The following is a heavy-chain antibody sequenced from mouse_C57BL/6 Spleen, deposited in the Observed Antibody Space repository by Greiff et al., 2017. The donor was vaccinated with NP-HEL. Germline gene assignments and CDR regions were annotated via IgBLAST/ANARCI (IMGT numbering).Heavy chain of an antibody. J-gene: IGHJ2*01. CDR1: GYTFTDYE. CDR2: IDPETGGT. Sequence: QVQLQQSGAELVRPGASVTLSCKASGYTFTDYEMHWVKQTPVHGLEWIGAIDPETGGTAYNQKFKGKAILTADKSSSTAYMELRSLTSEDSAVYYCTRGEIYYYGRRDYWGQGTTLTVSS. D-gene: IGHD1-1*01. CDR3: TRGEIYYYGRRDY. V-gene: IGHV1-15*01.